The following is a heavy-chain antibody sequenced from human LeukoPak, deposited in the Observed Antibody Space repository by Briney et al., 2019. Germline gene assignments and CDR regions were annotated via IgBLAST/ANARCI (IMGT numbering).Heavy chain of an antibody. V-gene: IGHV3-30*18. J-gene: IGHJ4*02. CDR2: ISYDGSNK. Sequence: GGSLRLSCAASGFTFSSYGMPWVRQAPGKGLEWVAVISYDGSNKYYADSVKGRFTISRDNSKNTLYLQMNSLRAEDTAVYYCAKDFLHRLYGDYEGYFDYWGQGTLVTVSS. CDR1: GFTFSSYG. CDR3: AKDFLHRLYGDYEGYFDY. D-gene: IGHD4-17*01.